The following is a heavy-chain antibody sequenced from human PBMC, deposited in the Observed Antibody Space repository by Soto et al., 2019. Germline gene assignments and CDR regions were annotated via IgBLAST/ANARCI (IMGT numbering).Heavy chain of an antibody. CDR1: GFTFSSYS. CDR3: ARDMANPVVAATFDY. Sequence: EVQLVESGGGLVKPGGSLRLSCAASGFTFSSYSMNWVRQAPGKGLEWVSSISSSSSYIYYADSVKGRVTISRDNAKNSLYLQMNSLRAEDTAVYYCARDMANPVVAATFDYWGQGTLVTVSS. V-gene: IGHV3-21*01. J-gene: IGHJ4*02. CDR2: ISSSSSYI. D-gene: IGHD2-15*01.